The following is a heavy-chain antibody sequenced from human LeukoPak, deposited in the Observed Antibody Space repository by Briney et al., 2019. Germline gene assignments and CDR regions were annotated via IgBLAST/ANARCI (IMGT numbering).Heavy chain of an antibody. V-gene: IGHV3-11*04. D-gene: IGHD3-22*01. J-gene: IGHJ4*02. Sequence: GGSLRLSCAASGFTFSDYYMSWIRQAPGKGLEWVSYISSSGSTIYYADSVKGRFTISRDNAKKSLYLQTNSLRAEDTAVYYCARDMGMNYYDSSGYYQLEFDYWGQGTLVTVSS. CDR3: ARDMGMNYYDSSGYYQLEFDY. CDR1: GFTFSDYY. CDR2: ISSSGSTI.